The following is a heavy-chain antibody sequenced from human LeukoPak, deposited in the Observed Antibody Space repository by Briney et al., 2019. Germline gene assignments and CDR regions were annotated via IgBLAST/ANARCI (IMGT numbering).Heavy chain of an antibody. CDR3: AKGIWFGEFGDGVT. Sequence: GGSLRLSCAASGFTFSRYGMHWVRQAPGKGLEWVAFIPYDGSNKYYADSVKGRFTISRDNSKNTLYLQMNSLRAEDAAVYYCAKGIWFGEFGDGVTWGQGTLVTVSS. CDR2: IPYDGSNK. J-gene: IGHJ4*02. D-gene: IGHD3-10*01. V-gene: IGHV3-30*02. CDR1: GFTFSRYG.